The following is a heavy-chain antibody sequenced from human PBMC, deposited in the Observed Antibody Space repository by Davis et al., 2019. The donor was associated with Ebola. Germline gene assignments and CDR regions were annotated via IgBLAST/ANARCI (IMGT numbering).Heavy chain of an antibody. Sequence: PGESLKISCAASGFTFSSYWMSWVRQAPGKGLEWVANIKQDGSEKYYVDSVKGRFTISRDNSKNTLYLQMNSLRAEDTAVYYCAREPGKVVITMGSFDYWGQGTLVTVSS. J-gene: IGHJ4*02. CDR2: IKQDGSEK. CDR1: GFTFSSYW. CDR3: AREPGKVVITMGSFDY. D-gene: IGHD3-22*01. V-gene: IGHV3-7*01.